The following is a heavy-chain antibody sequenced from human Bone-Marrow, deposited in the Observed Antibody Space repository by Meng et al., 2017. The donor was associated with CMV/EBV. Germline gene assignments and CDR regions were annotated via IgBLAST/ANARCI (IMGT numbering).Heavy chain of an antibody. Sequence: FTLSSYALSWVRPAPGKGLEWVSAISGSGGSTYYADSVKGRFTISRDNSKNTLYLQMNSLRAEDTAVYYCAKSSTRGSGSYYNWGHWGQGTLVTVSS. J-gene: IGHJ4*02. CDR2: ISGSGGST. CDR3: AKSSTRGSGSYYNWGH. D-gene: IGHD3-10*01. V-gene: IGHV3-23*01. CDR1: FTLSSYA.